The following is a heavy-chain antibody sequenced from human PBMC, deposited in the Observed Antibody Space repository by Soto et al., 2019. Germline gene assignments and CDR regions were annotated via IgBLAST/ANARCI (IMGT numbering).Heavy chain of an antibody. CDR3: ARDTAMALPDA. D-gene: IGHD5-18*01. V-gene: IGHV1-18*01. J-gene: IGHJ4*02. CDR1: GYTFTSYA. Sequence: QVQLVQSGTEVKKPGASVKVSCKASGYTFTSYAISWVRQAPGQGLEWMGWINPYNGNTNYAQKLQGRVTMTTDTSTSTAYMELRSLRSDDAAVYYCARDTAMALPDAWGQGTLVTVSS. CDR2: INPYNGNT.